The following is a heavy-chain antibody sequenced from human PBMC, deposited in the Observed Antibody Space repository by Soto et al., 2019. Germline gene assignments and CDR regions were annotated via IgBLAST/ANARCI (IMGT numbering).Heavy chain of an antibody. V-gene: IGHV3-23*01. CDR3: ATVDRTAMLLTSSDY. CDR1: GYTFSSYG. D-gene: IGHD5-18*01. CDR2: ISGSAGTT. Sequence: EVQMLESGGGLVQPGGSLRLSCAASGYTFSSYGMTWVRQSPGKGLEWVSVISGSAGTTYYADSVKGRFTIYRDNSQNACYLQMNILRAEDTAVSYCATVDRTAMLLTSSDYCVQGTLVTVSS. J-gene: IGHJ4*02.